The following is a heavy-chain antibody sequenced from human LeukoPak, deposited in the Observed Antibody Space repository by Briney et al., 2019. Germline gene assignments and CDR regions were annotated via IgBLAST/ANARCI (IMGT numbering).Heavy chain of an antibody. D-gene: IGHD3-22*01. CDR1: GYTFTSYY. CDR3: ARDLVFGTYYYDSSGRAKDY. Sequence: ASVKVSCKASGYTFTSYYMHWVRRAPGQGLEWMGIINPSGGSTSYAQKFQGRVTMTRDTSTSTAYMELRSLRSDDTAVYYCARDLVFGTYYYDSSGRAKDYWGQGTLVTVSS. V-gene: IGHV1-46*01. J-gene: IGHJ4*02. CDR2: INPSGGST.